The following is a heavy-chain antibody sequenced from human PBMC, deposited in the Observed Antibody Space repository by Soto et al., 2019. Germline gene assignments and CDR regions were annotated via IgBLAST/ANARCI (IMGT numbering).Heavy chain of an antibody. J-gene: IGHJ4*02. CDR1: GYSFTGYY. Sequence: HEHLVQSGAEVKRPGASLKVSCKAAGYSFTGYYIHWVRQAPGQGLEWMGWINPDSGATNYAQNFQGRVTLASDTSISTADMDMTSLTSDDTAVYYCARGDYWTGGYPFPYFADWGQGTLVIVSS. CDR2: INPDSGAT. CDR3: ARGDYWTGGYPFPYFAD. D-gene: IGHD2-8*02. V-gene: IGHV1-2*02.